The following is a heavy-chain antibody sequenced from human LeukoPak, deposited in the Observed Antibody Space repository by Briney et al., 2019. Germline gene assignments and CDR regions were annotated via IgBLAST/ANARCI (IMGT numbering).Heavy chain of an antibody. V-gene: IGHV3-30-3*01. D-gene: IGHD3-9*01. Sequence: GGSLRLSCAASGFTFSSYARHGVRQAPGKGREWVAVISYDGSNNYSADSVKGRFTISRDNSKNPLYLQMNRLRDEATVVYYCASPLEYYDILTAPPAGWGQGTLVTVSS. J-gene: IGHJ4*02. CDR2: ISYDGSNN. CDR1: GFTFSSYA. CDR3: ASPLEYYDILTAPPAG.